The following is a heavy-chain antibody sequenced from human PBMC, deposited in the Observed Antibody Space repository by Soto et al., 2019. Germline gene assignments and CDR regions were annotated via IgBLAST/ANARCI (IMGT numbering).Heavy chain of an antibody. V-gene: IGHV1-69*10. Sequence: PVKVSCKASGRTFCSHAIRWVRQPPGQGLQWMGGIISILGTANYAQKFQGRVTMTPDTSTSTAYPELCLLISEVRLPYHCAREGCCSSTSCYTYYYYGMEEWCPGPTLAVST. CDR3: AREGCCSSTSCYTYYYYGMEE. CDR1: GRTFCSHA. D-gene: IGHD2-2*02. CDR2: IISILGTA. J-gene: IGHJ6*01.